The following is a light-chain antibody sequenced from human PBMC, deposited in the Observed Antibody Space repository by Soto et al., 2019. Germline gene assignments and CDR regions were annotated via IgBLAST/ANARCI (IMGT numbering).Light chain of an antibody. CDR2: EVS. CDR1: SSDVGSYNL. V-gene: IGLV2-23*02. Sequence: ALTQPASVSGSPGQSITISYTGTSSDVGSYNLVSWYQQHPGKAPKLMIYEVSKRPSGVSNRFSGSKSGNTASLTISGLQAEDEADYYCCSYAGSTAWVFGTGTKVTVL. CDR3: CSYAGSTAWV. J-gene: IGLJ1*01.